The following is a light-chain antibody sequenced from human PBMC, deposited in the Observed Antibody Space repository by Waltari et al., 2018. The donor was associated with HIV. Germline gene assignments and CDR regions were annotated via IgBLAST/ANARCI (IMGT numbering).Light chain of an antibody. Sequence: QLVLTQSPPASASLGAPVKLPCTPRSGHSDSAIARPLQKPGKGPRFSMKVNVYGCHRKGDGIPDRFSGSSSGAERYLISSSLQSEDEADYYCQTWGTGVRVFGGGTKLTGL. V-gene: IGLV4-69*01. CDR3: QTWGTGVRV. J-gene: IGLJ3*02. CDR2: VNVYGCH. CDR1: SGHSDSA.